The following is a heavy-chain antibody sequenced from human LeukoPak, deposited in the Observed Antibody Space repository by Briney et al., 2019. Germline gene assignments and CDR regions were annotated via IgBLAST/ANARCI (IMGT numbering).Heavy chain of an antibody. CDR2: IYYSGSS. J-gene: IGHJ3*01. Sequence: PSETLSLTCTVSGGSISNRNYYWGWIRQPPGKGLEWIGSIYYSGSSYYNPSLRSRVTISVDTSKNQFSLKLSSVTAADTAVYYCARDSVGVGYCSSTSCLDAFDVWGQGTMVTVSS. CDR3: ARDSVGVGYCSSTSCLDAFDV. CDR1: GGSISNRNYY. D-gene: IGHD2-2*01. V-gene: IGHV4-39*07.